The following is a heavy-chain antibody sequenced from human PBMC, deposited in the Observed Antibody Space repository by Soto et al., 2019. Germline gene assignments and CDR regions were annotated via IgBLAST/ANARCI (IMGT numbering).Heavy chain of an antibody. J-gene: IGHJ5*02. Sequence: SETLSLTCTVSGCSISSYYWSWIRQPPGKGLEWIGYIYYSGSTNYNPSLKSRVTISVDTSKNQFSLKLSSVTAADTAVYYCARRYGSNLLSWGQGLLVTV. D-gene: IGHD2-15*01. CDR3: ARRYGSNLLS. V-gene: IGHV4-59*08. CDR2: IYYSGST. CDR1: GCSISSYY.